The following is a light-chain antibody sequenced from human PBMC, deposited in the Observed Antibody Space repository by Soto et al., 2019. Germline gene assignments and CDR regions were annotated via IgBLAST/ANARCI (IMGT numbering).Light chain of an antibody. CDR2: GAS. CDR1: QSVSSSY. CDR3: QQYGSSRTWT. J-gene: IGKJ1*01. V-gene: IGKV3-20*01. Sequence: EIVLTQSPGTLSLSPGERATLSCRASQSVSSSYLAWYQQKPGQAPMLLIYGASSRATGIPDRFSGSGSGTDFTLTISRLEPEDFAVYYCQQYGSSRTWTFGQGTKVEIK.